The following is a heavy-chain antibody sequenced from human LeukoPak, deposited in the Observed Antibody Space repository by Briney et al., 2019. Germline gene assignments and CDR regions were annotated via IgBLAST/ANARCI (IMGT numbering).Heavy chain of an antibody. D-gene: IGHD3-22*01. CDR1: RYTFTGYY. V-gene: IGHV1-2*02. J-gene: IGHJ3*02. Sequence: ASVKVSCKASRYTFTGYYMRWVRQAPGQRLEWMGWINPNSGGTNYAQKFQGRVTMTRDTSISTAYMELSRLRSDDTAVYYCAREYYYDSSGYYYPEAFDIWGQGTMVTVSS. CDR3: AREYYYDSSGYYYPEAFDI. CDR2: INPNSGGT.